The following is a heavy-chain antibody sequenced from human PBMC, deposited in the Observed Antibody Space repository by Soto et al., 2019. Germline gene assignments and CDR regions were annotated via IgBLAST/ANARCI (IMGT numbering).Heavy chain of an antibody. J-gene: IGHJ4*02. V-gene: IGHV1-2*04. Sequence: QVQLVQSGAEVKQPGASVKVSCKASGYTFTGYYMHWVRQAPGQGLEWMGWSNPNSGGTNYAQKFQGWVTITRDTPISTAYMELSRLRSDDTAVYYCARTCSGGSCFFDYWGQGTLVTVSS. CDR3: ARTCSGGSCFFDY. CDR2: SNPNSGGT. D-gene: IGHD2-15*01. CDR1: GYTFTGYY.